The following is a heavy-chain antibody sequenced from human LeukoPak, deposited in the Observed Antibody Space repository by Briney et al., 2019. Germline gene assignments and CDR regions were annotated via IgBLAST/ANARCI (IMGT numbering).Heavy chain of an antibody. CDR1: GFTFSSYA. J-gene: IGHJ4*02. V-gene: IGHV4-34*01. Sequence: GSLRLSCAASGFTFSSYAMSWVRQAPGKGLEWIGEVNHGGATNYSPSLKSRVTISIDTSKIQFSLKLTSVTAADTAVYYCARGPPYHYDSSGYYRFDHWGQGTLVTVSS. CDR2: VNHGGAT. CDR3: ARGPPYHYDSSGYYRFDH. D-gene: IGHD3-22*01.